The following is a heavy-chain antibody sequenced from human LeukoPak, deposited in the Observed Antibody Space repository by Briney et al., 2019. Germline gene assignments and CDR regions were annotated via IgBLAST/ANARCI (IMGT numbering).Heavy chain of an antibody. CDR2: IYYSGST. V-gene: IGHV4-59*01. CDR1: GGSISSYY. J-gene: IGHJ5*01. D-gene: IGHD1-1*01. Sequence: SETLSLTCTVSGGSISSYYWSWIRQPPGKGLEWIGYIYYSGSTNYNPSLKSRVTISVDTSKNQFSLKLSSVTAADTAVYYCAREGTTGRNLHWFDSWGQGTLVTVSS. CDR3: AREGTTGRNLHWFDS.